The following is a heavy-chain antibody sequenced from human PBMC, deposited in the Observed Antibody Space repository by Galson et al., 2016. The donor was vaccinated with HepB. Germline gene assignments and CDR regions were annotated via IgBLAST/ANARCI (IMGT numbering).Heavy chain of an antibody. J-gene: IGHJ4*02. CDR2: INDDGSRT. CDR3: ARGYCSNTSCRGVVNN. CDR1: GFTFSSYW. D-gene: IGHD2-2*01. V-gene: IGHV3-74*01. Sequence: SLRLSCAASGFTFSSYWMHWVRQAPGKGLVWVSRINDDGSRTTYADSVKGRFSISRDNAKNTLYLLMNSLRAEDTAVYYCARGYCSNTSCRGVVNNWGQGTLVTVSS.